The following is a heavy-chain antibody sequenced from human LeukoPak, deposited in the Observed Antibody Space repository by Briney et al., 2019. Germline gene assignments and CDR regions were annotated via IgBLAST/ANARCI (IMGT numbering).Heavy chain of an antibody. V-gene: IGHV1-2*02. J-gene: IGHJ4*02. CDR1: GYTFTGYY. D-gene: IGHD3-10*01. CDR3: ARGSITMVRGVPSGGIDY. Sequence: ASVKVSCKASGYTFTGYYMHWVRQAPGQGLEWMGWINPNSGGTNYAQKFQGRVAMTRDTSISTAYMELSRLRSDDTAVYYCARGSITMVRGVPSGGIDYWGQGTLVTVSS. CDR2: INPNSGGT.